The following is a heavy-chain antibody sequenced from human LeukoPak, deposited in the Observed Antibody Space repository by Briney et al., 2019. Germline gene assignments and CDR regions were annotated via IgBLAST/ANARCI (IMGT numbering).Heavy chain of an antibody. D-gene: IGHD1-26*01. Sequence: GGSLRLSCAASGFTFSSYEMNWVRQAPGKGLEWVSYISSSGSTIYYADSVKGRFTISRDNAKNSLYLLMNSLRAEDTAVYYCAASRSYSNWFDPWGQGTLVTVSS. CDR2: ISSSGSTI. CDR3: AASRSYSNWFDP. V-gene: IGHV3-48*03. J-gene: IGHJ5*02. CDR1: GFTFSSYE.